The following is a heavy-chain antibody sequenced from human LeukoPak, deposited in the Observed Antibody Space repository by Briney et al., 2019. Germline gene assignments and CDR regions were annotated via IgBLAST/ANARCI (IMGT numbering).Heavy chain of an antibody. Sequence: SETLSLTCAVSGASISGSGYYWGWIRQPPGKGLEWIGNIYSSGSTYYNASLQSRVAISIDTSKNQFSLRLNSVTAADTAVYYCARIDQNYYYYMDVWGKGTTVTVSS. CDR3: ARIDQNYYYYMDV. CDR2: IYSSGST. J-gene: IGHJ6*03. CDR1: GASISGSGYY. V-gene: IGHV4-39*01.